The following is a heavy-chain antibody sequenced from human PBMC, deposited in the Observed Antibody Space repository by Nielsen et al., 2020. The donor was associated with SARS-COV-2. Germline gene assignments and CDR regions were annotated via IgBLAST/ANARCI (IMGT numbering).Heavy chain of an antibody. Sequence: SVKVSCKASGATFSNYTITWVRQAPGQGLEWMGGVIPIFGTPNYAQKFLGRVTITADKSTNTAYMELTSLRSEDTAVYYCARVGGDYWGQGTLVTVSS. J-gene: IGHJ4*02. CDR1: GATFSNYT. CDR2: VIPIFGTP. CDR3: ARVGGDY. V-gene: IGHV1-69*06. D-gene: IGHD3-16*01.